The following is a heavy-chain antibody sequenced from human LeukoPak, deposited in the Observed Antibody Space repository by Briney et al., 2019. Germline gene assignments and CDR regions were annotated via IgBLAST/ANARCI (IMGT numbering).Heavy chain of an antibody. V-gene: IGHV2-5*02. CDR3: AHRQRGYSGLTIDY. Sequence: SGPTLVNPTQTLTLTCTFSGFPLSTRGVGVGWIRQPPGKALEWLALIYWDDDKRYSPSLKSRLTITKDTSKNQVVLTMTNMDPVDTATYYCAHRQRGYSGLTIDYWGQGTLVTVSS. J-gene: IGHJ4*02. D-gene: IGHD5-12*01. CDR1: GFPLSTRGVG. CDR2: IYWDDDK.